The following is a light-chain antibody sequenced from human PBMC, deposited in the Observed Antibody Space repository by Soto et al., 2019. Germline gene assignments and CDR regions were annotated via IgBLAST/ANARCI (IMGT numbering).Light chain of an antibody. J-gene: IGKJ4*01. V-gene: IGKV3-20*01. Sequence: EIVLTQSPSTLSLSPGERATLSCRASHFVASGYLAWYQQKPGQAPRLVIYGASRRVTGIPDRFSGTGSGTDFTLTISNLEPEDSAVYHCQQYGSAPLSFGGGTKVDIK. CDR2: GAS. CDR1: HFVASGY. CDR3: QQYGSAPLS.